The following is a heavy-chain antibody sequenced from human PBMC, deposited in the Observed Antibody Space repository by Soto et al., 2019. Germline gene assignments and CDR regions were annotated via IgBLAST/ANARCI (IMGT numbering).Heavy chain of an antibody. J-gene: IGHJ6*03. CDR2: RYYSGTT. V-gene: IGHV4-59*08. CDR1: GGSINSDY. Sequence: QVQLQESGPGLVKPSETLSLTCTVSGGSINSDYWSWIRQPPGKGLEWIGVRYYSGTTYYNTSLKSRVAISVETSKNQISLRVNSVTAADTAVYYCARHNWETVDLYYHMDVWGKGTTVTVSS. CDR3: ARHNWETVDLYYHMDV. D-gene: IGHD7-27*01.